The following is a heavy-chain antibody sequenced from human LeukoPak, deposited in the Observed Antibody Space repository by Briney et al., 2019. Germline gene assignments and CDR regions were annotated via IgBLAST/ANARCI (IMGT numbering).Heavy chain of an antibody. V-gene: IGHV3-23*01. Sequence: GGSLRLSCAASGFTFSRNAMSWVRQAPGKGLEWVSAISGSGGSTDYADSVKGRFTISRDNSKNTLYLQMSSLRAEDTAVYYCAKRLRDIVGARNAFDIWGQGTIVSVSS. D-gene: IGHD1-26*01. CDR3: AKRLRDIVGARNAFDI. CDR2: ISGSGGST. J-gene: IGHJ3*02. CDR1: GFTFSRNA.